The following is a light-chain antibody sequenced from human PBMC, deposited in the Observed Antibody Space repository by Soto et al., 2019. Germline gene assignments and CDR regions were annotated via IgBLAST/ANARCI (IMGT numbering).Light chain of an antibody. CDR2: KAS. CDR1: QSISSW. Sequence: DIEMTQSPSTLSACVGDRVTFTCRASQSISSWLAWYQQKPGKAPNLLIYKASSLESGVPSRFSGSGSGTEFTLTISSLQPDDFATYYCQQYNSYGTFGQGTKVEIK. V-gene: IGKV1-5*03. J-gene: IGKJ1*01. CDR3: QQYNSYGT.